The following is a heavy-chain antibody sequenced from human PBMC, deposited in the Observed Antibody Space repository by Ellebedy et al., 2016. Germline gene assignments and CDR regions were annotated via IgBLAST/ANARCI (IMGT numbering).Heavy chain of an antibody. V-gene: IGHV5-51*01. CDR1: GYSFTSYW. J-gene: IGHJ4*02. Sequence: GESLKISXKGSGYSFTSYWIGWVRQMPGIGLEWMGIIYPGNSETRYSPSYQGQVTISADKSISTAYLQWSSLKASDTAMYYCARLWLGLDFDYWGQGTLVTVSS. CDR2: IYPGNSET. CDR3: ARLWLGLDFDY. D-gene: IGHD6-19*01.